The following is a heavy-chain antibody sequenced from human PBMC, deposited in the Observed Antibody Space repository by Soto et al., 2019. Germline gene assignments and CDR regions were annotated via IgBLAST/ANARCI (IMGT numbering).Heavy chain of an antibody. CDR2: ISGSGGST. Sequence: TGGSLRLSCAVSGFTFSSYAMSWVRQAPGKGLEWVSAISGSGGSTYYADSVKGRFTISRDNSKNTLYLQMNSLRAEDTAVYYCAKDMLRFLEWLSHFDYWGQGTLVTVSS. V-gene: IGHV3-23*01. D-gene: IGHD3-3*01. J-gene: IGHJ4*02. CDR3: AKDMLRFLEWLSHFDY. CDR1: GFTFSSYA.